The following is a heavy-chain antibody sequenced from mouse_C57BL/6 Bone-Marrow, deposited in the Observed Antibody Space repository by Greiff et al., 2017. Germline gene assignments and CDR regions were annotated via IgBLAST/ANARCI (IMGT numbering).Heavy chain of an antibody. D-gene: IGHD2-3*01. CDR3: ARNYDSYLFDY. V-gene: IGHV1-42*01. Sequence: EVQGVESGPELVKPGASVKISCKASGYSFTGYYMNWVKQSPEKSLEWIGEINPSTGGTTYNQKFKAKATLTVDKSSSTAYMQLKSLTSEDSAVYYCARNYDSYLFDYWGQGTTLTVSS. J-gene: IGHJ2*01. CDR1: GYSFTGYY. CDR2: INPSTGGT.